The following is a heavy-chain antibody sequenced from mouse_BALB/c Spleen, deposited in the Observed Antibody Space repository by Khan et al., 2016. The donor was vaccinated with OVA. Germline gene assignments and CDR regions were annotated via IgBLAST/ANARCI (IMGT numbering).Heavy chain of an antibody. CDR2: IYPNDGGS. CDR1: GYTFSDYN. CDR3: VRSGYGSVAF. Sequence: VQLQQSGPELVKPGASVKISCKASGYTFSDYNMDWVKQSHGKRLEWLGYIYPNDGGSGYNQKFKTKATLTVDMSSSTAYMELRSLTSEDSAVYYCVRSGYGSVAFWGQGTLVTVS. D-gene: IGHD1-2*01. J-gene: IGHJ3*01. V-gene: IGHV1S29*02.